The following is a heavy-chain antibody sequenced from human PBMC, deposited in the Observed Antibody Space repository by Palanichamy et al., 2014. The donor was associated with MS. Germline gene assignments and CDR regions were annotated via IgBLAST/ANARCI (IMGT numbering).Heavy chain of an antibody. V-gene: IGHV1-3*01. CDR2: INAGNGNT. CDR3: ARERDYDILTGWPHYGMDV. J-gene: IGHJ6*02. CDR1: GYIFTSYA. Sequence: QVQLVQSGAEVRKPGASVKVSCKASGYIFTSYAIHWVRQAPGQRLEWMGWINAGNGNTKYSQNFQGRLTITGDTSASTVYMELSSLRAEDTALYYCARERDYDILTGWPHYGMDVWGQGTTVTVSS. D-gene: IGHD3-9*01.